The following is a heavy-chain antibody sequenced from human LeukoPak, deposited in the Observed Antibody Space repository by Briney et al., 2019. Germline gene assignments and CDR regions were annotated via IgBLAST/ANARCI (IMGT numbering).Heavy chain of an antibody. CDR2: IGTADGNT. V-gene: IGHV3-23*01. J-gene: IGHJ6*03. Sequence: GGSLRLSCAASELTISTNVFTWVRQAPGKGLEWVSIIGTADGNTYYADSVKGRFVISRDNSKNTLYLQMNSLRAEDTAVYYCAKDRSNSLYYYYMDVWGKGTTVTVSS. D-gene: IGHD1-7*01. CDR1: ELTISTNV. CDR3: AKDRSNSLYYYYMDV.